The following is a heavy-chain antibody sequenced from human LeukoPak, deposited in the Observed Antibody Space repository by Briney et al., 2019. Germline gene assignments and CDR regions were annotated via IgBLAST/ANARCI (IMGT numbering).Heavy chain of an antibody. Sequence: GGSLRLSCAASGLTFSSYAMSWVRQAPGKGLEWVSAISGSGGSTYYADSVKGRFTISRDNSKNTLYLQMNSLRAEDTAVYYCAKDLRSGSRTGHWGQGTLVTVSS. J-gene: IGHJ4*02. CDR3: AKDLRSGSRTGH. CDR2: ISGSGGST. V-gene: IGHV3-23*01. CDR1: GLTFSSYA. D-gene: IGHD3/OR15-3a*01.